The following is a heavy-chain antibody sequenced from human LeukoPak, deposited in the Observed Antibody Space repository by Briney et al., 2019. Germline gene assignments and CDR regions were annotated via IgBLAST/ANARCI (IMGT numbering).Heavy chain of an antibody. J-gene: IGHJ4*02. CDR2: ISSSSSYI. Sequence: GGSLRLSCAASGFTFSSYSMNWVRQAPGKGLEWVSSISSSSSYIYYADSVKGRFTISGDNAKNSLYLQMNSLRAEDTAVYYCARFTVVTRTFDYWGRGTLVTVSS. CDR1: GFTFSSYS. D-gene: IGHD4-23*01. V-gene: IGHV3-21*01. CDR3: ARFTVVTRTFDY.